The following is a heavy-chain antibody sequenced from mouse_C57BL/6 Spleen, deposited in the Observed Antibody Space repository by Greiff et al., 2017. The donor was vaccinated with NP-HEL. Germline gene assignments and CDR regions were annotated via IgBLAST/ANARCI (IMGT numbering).Heavy chain of an antibody. CDR3: AREGAGKSLAY. CDR1: GYTFTDYY. V-gene: IGHV1-76*01. J-gene: IGHJ3*01. CDR2: IYPGSGNT. Sequence: QVQLQQSGAELVRPGASVKLSCKASGYTFTDYYINWVKQRPGQGLEWIARIYPGSGNTYYNEKFKGKATLTAEKSSSTAYMQLSSLTSEDSAVYFCAREGAGKSLAYWGQGTLVTVSA. D-gene: IGHD3-3*01.